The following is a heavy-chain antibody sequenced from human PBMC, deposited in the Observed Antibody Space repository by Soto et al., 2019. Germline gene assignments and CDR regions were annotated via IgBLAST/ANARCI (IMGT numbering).Heavy chain of an antibody. CDR1: LVVFTSSS. V-gene: IGHV1-58*01. D-gene: IGHD3-22*01. J-gene: IGHJ4*02. CDR2: ITVGTGNT. CDR3: AAGDSSGYYGG. Sequence: SVKVAWNAALVVFTSSSVQWARQARGQRLEWIGWITVGTGNTNYAQKFQERVTITRDMSTSTAYMELSNLRSEDTAIYYCAAGDSSGYYGGWGQGTQVTVSS.